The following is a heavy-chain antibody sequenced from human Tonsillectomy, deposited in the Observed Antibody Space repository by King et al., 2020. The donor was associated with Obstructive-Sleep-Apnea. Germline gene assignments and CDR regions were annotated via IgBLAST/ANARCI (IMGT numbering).Heavy chain of an antibody. CDR1: GFTFSSFA. D-gene: IGHD3-10*01. CDR2: ITGSGDST. J-gene: IGHJ4*02. Sequence: VQLVESGGGLVQPGGSLRLSCAASGFTFSSFAMTWVRQAPGKGLEWVSAITGSGDSTYYADSVKGRFTISRDNSKNTLYLQMSSLGAEDTAVYYCAKILWFGELLFPFDYWGQGTLVTVSS. V-gene: IGHV3-23*04. CDR3: AKILWFGELLFPFDY.